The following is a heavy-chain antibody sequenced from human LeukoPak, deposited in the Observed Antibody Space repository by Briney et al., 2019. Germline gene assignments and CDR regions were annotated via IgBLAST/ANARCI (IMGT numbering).Heavy chain of an antibody. D-gene: IGHD2-8*01. Sequence: PGGSLRLSCAASGFTFYSYAMSWVRQAPGRGLEWVSGIIGSGGSTYYADSVKGRFTTSRDNSKNTLYLEMISLRADDTAVYYCAREGSFCSNGVCLGGGFHHYYMDVWGKGTTVTVSS. CDR1: GFTFYSYA. CDR2: IIGSGGST. V-gene: IGHV3-23*01. J-gene: IGHJ6*03. CDR3: AREGSFCSNGVCLGGGFHHYYMDV.